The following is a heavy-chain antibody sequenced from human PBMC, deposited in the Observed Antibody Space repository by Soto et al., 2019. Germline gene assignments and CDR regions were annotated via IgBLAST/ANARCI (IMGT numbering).Heavy chain of an antibody. J-gene: IGHJ4*02. Sequence: QVQLVQSGAEVKKPGASVKVSCKASGYTFISYDINWVRQATGQGLEWMGWMNPNTGDTGYAQKFQGRVTMTRNTSINTANLELSSLRSDDPAVYFCARGDGYIFDYWGQGTLVTVSS. D-gene: IGHD5-12*01. V-gene: IGHV1-8*01. CDR2: MNPNTGDT. CDR3: ARGDGYIFDY. CDR1: GYTFISYD.